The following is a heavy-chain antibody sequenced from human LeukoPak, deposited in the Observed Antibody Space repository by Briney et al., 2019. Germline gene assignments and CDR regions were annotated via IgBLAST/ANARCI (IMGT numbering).Heavy chain of an antibody. D-gene: IGHD3-3*01. Sequence: PGGSLRLSWAASGFTFSSYWMSWVRQAPGKGLEWVANIKQDGSEKYYVDSVKGRFTISRDNAKNSLYLQMNSLRAEDTAVYYCARVYYDFWSGYLYDAFDIWGQGTMVTVSS. V-gene: IGHV3-7*04. J-gene: IGHJ3*02. CDR1: GFTFSSYW. CDR2: IKQDGSEK. CDR3: ARVYYDFWSGYLYDAFDI.